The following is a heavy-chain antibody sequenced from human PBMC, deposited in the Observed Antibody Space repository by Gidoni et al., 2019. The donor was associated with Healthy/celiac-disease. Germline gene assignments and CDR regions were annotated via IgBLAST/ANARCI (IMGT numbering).Heavy chain of an antibody. J-gene: IGHJ4*02. CDR2: INHSGST. V-gene: IGHV4-34*01. CDR1: GGSFSGYY. Sequence: QVQLQQWGAGLLKPSETLSLTCAVYGGSFSGYYWSWIRQPPGKGLEWIGEINHSGSTNYNPSLKSRVTISVDTSKNQFSLKLSSVTAADTAVYYCARGQKLYGGKKGGMREKCDYFDYWGQGTLVTVSS. CDR3: ARGQKLYGGKKGGMREKCDYFDY. D-gene: IGHD2-15*01.